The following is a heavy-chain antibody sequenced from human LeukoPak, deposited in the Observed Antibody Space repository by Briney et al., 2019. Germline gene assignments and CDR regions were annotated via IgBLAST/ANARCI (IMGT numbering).Heavy chain of an antibody. J-gene: IGHJ6*02. Sequence: GGSLRLSCAASGFTFSDHWMHWVRQAPGKGLVWVSRINSDGSSTNYADSVKGRFTISRDNAKNTLYLQMNSLRAEDTAVYYCARDQKDYGDYGYYYYGMGVWGQGTTVTVSS. CDR3: ARDQKDYGDYGYYYYGMGV. V-gene: IGHV3-74*01. CDR1: GFTFSDHW. D-gene: IGHD4-17*01. CDR2: INSDGSST.